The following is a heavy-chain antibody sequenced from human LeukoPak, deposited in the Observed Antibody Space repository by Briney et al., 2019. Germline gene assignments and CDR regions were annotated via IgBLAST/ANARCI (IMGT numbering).Heavy chain of an antibody. CDR3: AREGLDDSSGYRY. CDR2: INPNSGGT. J-gene: IGHJ4*02. CDR1: GYTFTGYY. V-gene: IGHV1-2*02. D-gene: IGHD3-22*01. Sequence: ASVKVSCKASGYTFTGYYMHWVRQAPGQGLEWMGWINPNSGGTNYAQKFQGRVTMTRDTSISTAYMELSRLRSDDTAVYYCAREGLDDSSGYRYWGQGTLVTVSS.